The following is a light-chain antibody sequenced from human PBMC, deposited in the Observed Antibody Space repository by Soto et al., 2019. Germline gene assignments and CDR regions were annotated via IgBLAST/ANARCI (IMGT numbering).Light chain of an antibody. J-gene: IGKJ4*01. CDR2: DAS. Sequence: EIVLTQSPATLSLSPGDRATLSCRASQSVSSYLAWYQQKPGQAPRLLIYDASNRATGIPARFSGSGSRTDFTLTITSLEPEDFAVYYCQQRSNWPSTFGGGTTVEIK. CDR1: QSVSSY. CDR3: QQRSNWPST. V-gene: IGKV3-11*01.